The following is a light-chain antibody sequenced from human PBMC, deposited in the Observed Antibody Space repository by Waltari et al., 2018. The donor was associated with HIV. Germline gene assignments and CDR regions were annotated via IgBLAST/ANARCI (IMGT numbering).Light chain of an antibody. CDR3: CSYAGTYTWV. J-gene: IGLJ3*02. CDR1: RSDIGGYQF. V-gene: IGLV2-11*01. CDR2: DVT. Sequence: QSALTPPASVPGSPGQSITISCTGTRSDIGGYQFVSWYQLHPGKAPKLMIYDVTKRPSGVPARFSGSKSGNTASLTISGLQAEDEAEYYCCSYAGTYTWVFGGVTKLTVL.